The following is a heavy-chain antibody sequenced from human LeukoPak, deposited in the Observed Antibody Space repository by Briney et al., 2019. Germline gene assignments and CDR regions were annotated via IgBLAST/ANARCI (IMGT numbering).Heavy chain of an antibody. J-gene: IGHJ6*03. Sequence: SVKVSCKASGGTFSSYAISWVRQAPGQGLEWMGGIIPIFGTANYAQKFQGRVTITADESTSTAYMELSSPRSEDTAVYYCARGSYVEYGLYYYYYMDVWGKGTTVTVSS. CDR2: IIPIFGTA. D-gene: IGHD2-2*01. CDR3: ARGSYVEYGLYYYYYMDV. CDR1: GGTFSSYA. V-gene: IGHV1-69*01.